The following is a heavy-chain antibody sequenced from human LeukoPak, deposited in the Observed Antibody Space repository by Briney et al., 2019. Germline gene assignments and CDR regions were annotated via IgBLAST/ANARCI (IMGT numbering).Heavy chain of an antibody. D-gene: IGHD2-2*01. CDR2: ISYDGGNK. V-gene: IGHV3-30-3*01. CDR3: ARVVVPASYYYYGMDV. J-gene: IGHJ6*02. Sequence: PGGSLRLSCAASGFSFSSYAMHWVRQAPGKGLEWVAVISYDGGNKYYGDSVKGRFTISRDNSKNTLYLQMNSLRVEDTAVYYCARVVVPASYYYYGMDVWGQGTTVIVSS. CDR1: GFSFSSYA.